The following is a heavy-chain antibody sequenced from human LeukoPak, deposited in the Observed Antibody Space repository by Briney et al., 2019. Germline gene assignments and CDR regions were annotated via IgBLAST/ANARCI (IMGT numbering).Heavy chain of an antibody. D-gene: IGHD6-19*01. CDR1: GFTFSSYG. Sequence: GRSLRLSCAASGFTFSSYGMHWVRQAPGKGPEWVAVISNDGSNKYHADSVKGRFTISRDNSKNTLYLQMNSLRHEDTAVYHCVKARHPYQSSGWFDYWGQGTLVTVSS. CDR3: VKARHPYQSSGWFDY. J-gene: IGHJ4*02. CDR2: ISNDGSNK. V-gene: IGHV3-30*18.